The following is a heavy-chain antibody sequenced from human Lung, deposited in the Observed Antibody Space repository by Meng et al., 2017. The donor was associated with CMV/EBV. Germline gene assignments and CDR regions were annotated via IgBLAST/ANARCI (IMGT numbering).Heavy chain of an antibody. D-gene: IGHD7-27*01. CDR3: ASGLLGICDY. V-gene: IGHV3-66*01. Sequence: EVQLVESGGGLVQPGGSLRLSCAASGFTVSSNYMGWVRQASGRGLGWVSVTYSGGSTYYAVSMNGRFTISRDNSKITMYIQMNSLRAEDTAVYYCASGLLGICDYWGQGTLVTVSS. J-gene: IGHJ4*02. CDR1: GFTVSSNY. CDR2: TYSGGST.